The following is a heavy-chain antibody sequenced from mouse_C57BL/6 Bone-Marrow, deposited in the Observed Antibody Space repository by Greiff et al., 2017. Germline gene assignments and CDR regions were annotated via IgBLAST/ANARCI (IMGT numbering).Heavy chain of an antibody. V-gene: IGHV1-63*01. CDR3: ARSGKEYYYAMDY. J-gene: IGHJ4*01. CDR2: IYPGGGYT. Sequence: VQLQQSGAELVRPGTSVKMSCKASGYTFTNYWIGWAKQRPGHGLEWIGDIYPGGGYTNYNEKFKGKATLTADKSSSPAYMQFSSLTSEDSAIYYGARSGKEYYYAMDYWGQGTSVTVSS. D-gene: IGHD2-1*01. CDR1: GYTFTNYW.